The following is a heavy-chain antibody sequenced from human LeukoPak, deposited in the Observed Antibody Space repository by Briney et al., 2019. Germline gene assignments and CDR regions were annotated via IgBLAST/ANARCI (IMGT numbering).Heavy chain of an antibody. D-gene: IGHD4-17*01. J-gene: IGHJ4*02. CDR2: ISYDGSKE. V-gene: IGHV3-30-3*01. CDR1: GFTFSRYA. Sequence: PGRSLRLSCAASGFTFSRYAMHWVRQAPGKGLEWVAVISYDGSKEYYADSVKGRFIISRDNSKNTVYVEMNSLRAEDMAVYYCARATVTTGAYFDYWCQGTLVTVSS. CDR3: ARATVTTGAYFDY.